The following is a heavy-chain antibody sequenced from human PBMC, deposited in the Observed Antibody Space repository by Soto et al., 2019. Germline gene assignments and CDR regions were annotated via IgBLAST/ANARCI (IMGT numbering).Heavy chain of an antibody. V-gene: IGHV4-4*02. CDR1: GDSITGDNW. D-gene: IGHD4-17*01. J-gene: IGHJ5*02. Sequence: PSETLSLTCAVSGDSITGDNWWSWVRQSPGKGLEWIGEIHHSGATNYNPSLKSRVTISVDKSKNQFSLKLSSVTAADTAVYYCARQTTTVTTINWFDPWGQGTLVTVSS. CDR2: IHHSGAT. CDR3: ARQTTTVTTINWFDP.